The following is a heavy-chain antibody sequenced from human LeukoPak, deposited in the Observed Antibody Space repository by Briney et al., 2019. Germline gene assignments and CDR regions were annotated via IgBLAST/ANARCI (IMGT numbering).Heavy chain of an antibody. J-gene: IGHJ6*03. CDR1: GGSISSYY. D-gene: IGHD3-9*01. CDR3: ARDPGPLRYFDWLPKHYYYYYMDV. V-gene: IGHV4-59*01. Sequence: KPSETLSLTCTVSGGSISSYYWSWIRQPPGKGLEWIGYIYNSGSTNYNPSLKSRVTISVDTSKNQFSLKLSSVTAADTAVYYCARDPGPLRYFDWLPKHYYYYYMDVWGKGTTVTVSS. CDR2: IYNSGST.